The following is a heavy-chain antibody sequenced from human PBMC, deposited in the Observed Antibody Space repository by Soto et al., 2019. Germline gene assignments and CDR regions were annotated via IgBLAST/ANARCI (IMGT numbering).Heavy chain of an antibody. CDR2: IWYDGSQK. V-gene: IGHV3-33*01. CDR1: EFTFSRYG. D-gene: IGHD1-26*01. CDR3: TRGVGSNSYYMDV. J-gene: IGHJ6*03. Sequence: QEQLVESGGGVVQPGRSLRLSCAASEFTFSRYGMHWVRQAPGKGLEWVAVIWYDGSQKYYADSVKGRFTSSRDNSKSTVYLQMDSLRGEDTAVYYCTRGVGSNSYYMDVWGKGTTVTVSS.